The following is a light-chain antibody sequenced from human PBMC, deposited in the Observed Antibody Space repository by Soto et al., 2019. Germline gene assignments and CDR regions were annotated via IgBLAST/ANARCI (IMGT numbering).Light chain of an antibody. CDR2: GAS. CDR3: QQYGNSPFT. J-gene: IGKJ3*01. V-gene: IGKV3-20*01. Sequence: EIVLTQSPGTLSLSPGERATLSCRASQSVASTCLAWYQQKPGQAPRLLIYGASSRATGIPDRFSGSGSGTDFTLSISRLEPEDFALYYCQQYGNSPFTFGPGTKVDIK. CDR1: QSVASTC.